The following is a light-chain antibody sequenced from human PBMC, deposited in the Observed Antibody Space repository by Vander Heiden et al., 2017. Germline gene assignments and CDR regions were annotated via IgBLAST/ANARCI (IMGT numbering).Light chain of an antibody. CDR3: QQYNNWPPIT. V-gene: IGKV3-15*01. CDR2: DAS. J-gene: IGKJ5*01. CDR1: SSVSSN. Sequence: EIVMSQSAATLSVSPGASATLSCRPRSSVSSNLAWYQQKPGQPPRLLMNDASTRATAIPARFSGGGSGTEFTLTISSLQSEDFAVYYCQQYNNWPPITFGQGTQLEIK.